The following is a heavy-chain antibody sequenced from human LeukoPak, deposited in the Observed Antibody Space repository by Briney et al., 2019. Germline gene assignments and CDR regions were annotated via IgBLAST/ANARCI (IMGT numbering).Heavy chain of an antibody. CDR3: ARATPYYSDY. CDR2: IYYSGST. V-gene: IGHV4-59*01. J-gene: IGHJ4*02. Sequence: PSETLSLTCTVSGGSISSYYWSLIRQPPGKGLEWIGYIYYSGSTNYTPSLKSRVTISVDTSKDQFSLKLSSVTAADTAVYYCARATPYYSDYWGQGTLVTVSS. CDR1: GGSISSYY.